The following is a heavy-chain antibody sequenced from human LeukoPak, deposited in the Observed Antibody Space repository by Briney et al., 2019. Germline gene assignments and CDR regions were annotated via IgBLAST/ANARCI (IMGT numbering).Heavy chain of an antibody. CDR2: IYSGGST. J-gene: IGHJ3*02. D-gene: IGHD3-22*01. CDR1: GFTVSSNY. CDR3: ARDTVSGRYYDSAEGLDAFDI. Sequence: GGSLRLSCAASGFTVSSNYMSWVRQAPGKGLEWVSVIYSGGSTYYADSVKGRFTISRDNSKNTLYLQMNSLRAEDTAVYYCARDTVSGRYYDSAEGLDAFDIWGQGTMVTVSS. V-gene: IGHV3-66*01.